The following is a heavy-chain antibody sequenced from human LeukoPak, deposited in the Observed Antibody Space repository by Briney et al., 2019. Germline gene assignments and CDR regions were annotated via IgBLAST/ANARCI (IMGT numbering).Heavy chain of an antibody. CDR1: GFTFSTYE. CDR3: ARETIRSGSYELDY. V-gene: IGHV3-48*03. CDR2: IGNGGRTT. D-gene: IGHD3-10*01. J-gene: IGHJ4*02. Sequence: PGGSLRLSCAGSGFTFSTYEMNWVRQAPGKGLEWVSYIGNGGRTTYYADSVKGRFIISRDNAKNSVYLQMNSLRAEDTAVYYCARETIRSGSYELDYWGQGTLVTVSS.